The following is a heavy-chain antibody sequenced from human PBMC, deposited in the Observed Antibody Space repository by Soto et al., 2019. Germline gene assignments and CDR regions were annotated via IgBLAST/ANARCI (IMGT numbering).Heavy chain of an antibody. Sequence: QVQLVQSGAEVKKPGSSVKVSCKASGGTLSRSAISWVRQAPGQGVEWMGGISPIFGPAIYAQKFRGRVSIIADESTRTAYMEMSSLRSEDTAVYYCGTGSSWTKVESWGQGTLVTVSS. CDR1: GGTLSRSA. J-gene: IGHJ4*02. CDR3: GTGSSWTKVES. D-gene: IGHD6-13*01. CDR2: ISPIFGPA. V-gene: IGHV1-69*01.